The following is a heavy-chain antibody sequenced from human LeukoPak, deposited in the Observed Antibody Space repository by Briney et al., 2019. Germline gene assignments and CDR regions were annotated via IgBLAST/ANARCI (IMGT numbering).Heavy chain of an antibody. CDR1: GFTFSSYA. CDR2: ISYDGSNK. J-gene: IGHJ4*02. CDR3: ARALSYSYGSMDF. D-gene: IGHD5-18*01. V-gene: IGHV3-30*04. Sequence: PGGSLRLSCAASGFTFSSYAMHWVRQAPGKGLEWVAVISYDGSNKYYADSVKGRFTISRDNAKNSLYLQMNSLRAEDTAVYYCARALSYSYGSMDFWGQGTLVIVSS.